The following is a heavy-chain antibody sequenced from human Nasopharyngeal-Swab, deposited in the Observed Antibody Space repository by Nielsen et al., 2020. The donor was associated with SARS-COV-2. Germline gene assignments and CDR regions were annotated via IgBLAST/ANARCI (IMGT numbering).Heavy chain of an antibody. CDR1: GYTFTSYY. CDR2: VNPSGGST. CDR3: VRGGWDFWSGYPGWVDSYYSYMDV. J-gene: IGHJ6*03. Sequence: ASVKVSCKASGYTFTSYYMHWVRQAPGQGLEWMGIVNPSGGSTSYAQKFQGRVTMTRDTSTSTVYMELSSLRSEDTAVYYCVRGGWDFWSGYPGWVDSYYSYMDVWGKGTTVTVSS. V-gene: IGHV1-46*01. D-gene: IGHD3-3*01.